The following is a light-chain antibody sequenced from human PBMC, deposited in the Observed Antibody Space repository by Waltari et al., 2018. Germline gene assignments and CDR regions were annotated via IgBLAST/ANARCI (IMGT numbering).Light chain of an antibody. CDR2: LGS. V-gene: IGKV2-28*01. CDR3: MQVLQPLT. CDR1: QSLLPSNGYNY. J-gene: IGKJ4*01. Sequence: DIVLTQSPLSLPVTPGEPASISCRSSQSLLPSNGYNYLDWYLQNPGQSPRRLIYLGSNRASGVPDRFSGSGSGTDFTLKISRVEAEDVGVYYCMQVLQPLTFGGGTKVEIK.